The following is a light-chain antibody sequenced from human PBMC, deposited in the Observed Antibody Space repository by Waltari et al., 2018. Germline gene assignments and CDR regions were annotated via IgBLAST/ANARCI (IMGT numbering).Light chain of an antibody. CDR3: QHYVRLPAT. CDR2: GAS. CDR1: QSVSRS. J-gene: IGKJ1*01. V-gene: IGKV3-20*01. Sequence: IVLTQSPGTLSLSPGERATLSCRASQSVSRSLAWYQQKPGQAPKLLIYGASTRATGIPDRFTGSGSGTDFSLTISSLEPEDFAIYFCQHYVRLPATFGQRTKVEIK.